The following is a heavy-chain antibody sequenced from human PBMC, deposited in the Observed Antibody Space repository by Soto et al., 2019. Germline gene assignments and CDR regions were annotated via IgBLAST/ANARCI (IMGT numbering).Heavy chain of an antibody. CDR3: ARQEGGSSWYYYYGMDV. CDR2: IYYSGST. V-gene: IGHV4-39*01. D-gene: IGHD6-13*01. Sequence: SETLSLTCTVSCGSTISSSYYWGWIRQPPGKGLEWIGSIYYSGSTYYNPSLKSRVTISVDTSKNQFSLKLSSVTAADTAVYYCARQEGGSSWYYYYGMDVWGQGTTVTVSS. J-gene: IGHJ6*02. CDR1: CGSTISSSYY.